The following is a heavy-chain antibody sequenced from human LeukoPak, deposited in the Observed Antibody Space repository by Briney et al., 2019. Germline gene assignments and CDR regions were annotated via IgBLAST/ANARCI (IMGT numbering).Heavy chain of an antibody. CDR1: GFSFTTYS. Sequence: GRSLRLSCAASGFSFTTYSMHWVRQAPGKGLEGVAVMSYDGSNKYYADSVKGRFTISRDNSKNTLYLQMNSLRAEDTAVYYCAREREDTDMAFYLHYWGQGTLVTVSS. J-gene: IGHJ4*02. V-gene: IGHV3-30*04. CDR2: MSYDGSNK. CDR3: AREREDTDMAFYLHY. D-gene: IGHD5-18*01.